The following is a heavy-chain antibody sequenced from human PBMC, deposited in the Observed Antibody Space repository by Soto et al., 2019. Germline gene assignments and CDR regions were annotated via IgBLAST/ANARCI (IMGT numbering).Heavy chain of an antibody. Sequence: ASVKVSCKASGYTFTGYYIHWMRQAPGQGLEWMGWINPNSGGTNYAQKFQGRLTMTRDTSISTAYMELSRLTSDDTVVYYCARDRASSGGNPFDVWGQGTMVTVSS. J-gene: IGHJ3*01. D-gene: IGHD3-16*01. CDR1: GYTFTGYY. CDR2: INPNSGGT. CDR3: ARDRASSGGNPFDV. V-gene: IGHV1-2*02.